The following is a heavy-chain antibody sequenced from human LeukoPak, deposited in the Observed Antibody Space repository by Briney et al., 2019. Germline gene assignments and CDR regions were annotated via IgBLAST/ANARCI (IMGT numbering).Heavy chain of an antibody. CDR1: GGSISSYY. J-gene: IGHJ4*02. Sequence: SETLSLTCTVSGGSISSYYWSWIRQPPGKGLEWIGYIYYSGSTNYNPSLKSRVTISVDTSKNQFSLKLSPVTAADTAVYYCARGGAGSGLFDYWGQGTLVTVSS. CDR2: IYYSGST. V-gene: IGHV4-59*08. CDR3: ARGGAGSGLFDY. D-gene: IGHD3-10*01.